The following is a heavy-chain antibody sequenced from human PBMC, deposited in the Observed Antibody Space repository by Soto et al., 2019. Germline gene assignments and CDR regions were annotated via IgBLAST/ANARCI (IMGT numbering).Heavy chain of an antibody. J-gene: IGHJ6*02. V-gene: IGHV1-46*01. CDR3: ARVGGSYPDYYYGMDV. Sequence: ASVKVSCKASGYTFTSYYMHWVRQAPGQGLEWMGIINPSGGSTSYAQKFQGGVTMTRDTSTSTVYMELSSLRSEDTAVYYCARVGGSYPDYYYGMDVWGQGTTVTVYS. D-gene: IGHD1-26*01. CDR1: GYTFTSYY. CDR2: INPSGGST.